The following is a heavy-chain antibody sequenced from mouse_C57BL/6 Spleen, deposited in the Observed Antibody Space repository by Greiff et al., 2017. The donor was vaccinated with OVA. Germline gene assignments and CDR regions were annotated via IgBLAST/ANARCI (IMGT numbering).Heavy chain of an antibody. CDR3: TKGGSSLAWFAY. Sequence: LQESGAELVRPGASVTLSCKASGYTFTDYEMHWVKQTPVHGLEWIGAIDPETGGTAYNQKFTGKAILTADKSSSTAYMELRSLTSEDSAVYYCTKGGSSLAWFAYWGQGTLVTVSA. J-gene: IGHJ3*01. CDR1: GYTFTDYE. D-gene: IGHD1-1*01. CDR2: IDPETGGT. V-gene: IGHV1-15*01.